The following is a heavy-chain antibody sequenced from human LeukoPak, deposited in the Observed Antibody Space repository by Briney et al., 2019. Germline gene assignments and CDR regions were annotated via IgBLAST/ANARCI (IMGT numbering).Heavy chain of an antibody. V-gene: IGHV3-21*01. CDR1: GFTFSDYT. J-gene: IGHJ4*02. D-gene: IGHD6-19*01. Sequence: GGSLRLSCAASGFTFSDYTMNWVRQAPGRGLEWVSSITSSSSYIYYGDSVKGRFTISRGNAKNSLYLQMNRLRAEDTAVYYCARDPYSSGWPIGFDYWGQGTLVTVSS. CDR3: ARDPYSSGWPIGFDY. CDR2: ITSSSSYI.